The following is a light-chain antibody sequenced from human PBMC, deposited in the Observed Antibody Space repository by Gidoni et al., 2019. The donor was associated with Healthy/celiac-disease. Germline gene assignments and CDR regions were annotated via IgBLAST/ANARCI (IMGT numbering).Light chain of an antibody. J-gene: IGLJ3*02. V-gene: IGLV6-57*04. Sequence: NFMLTQPHSVSESPGKTVTSSCTRSSGSIASNYVQWYQQRPGSAPTTVIYEDNQRPSGVPDRFSGSIDSSSNSASLTISGLKTEDEADYYCQSYDSSNLWAFGGGTKLTVL. CDR3: QSYDSSNLWA. CDR2: EDN. CDR1: SGSIASNY.